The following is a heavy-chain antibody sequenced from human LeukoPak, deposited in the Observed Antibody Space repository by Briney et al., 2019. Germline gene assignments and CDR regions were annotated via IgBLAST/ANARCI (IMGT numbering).Heavy chain of an antibody. J-gene: IGHJ4*02. CDR2: IYHSGST. Sequence: SETLSLTCTVSEYSISSGYYWGWIRQPPGKGLEWIGSIYHSGSTYFNPSLKSRVTISVGTSKNQFSLKLSSVTAADTAVYYCARETIYGSGSYADYWGQGTLVTVSS. CDR3: ARETIYGSGSYADY. CDR1: EYSISSGYY. V-gene: IGHV4-38-2*02. D-gene: IGHD3-10*01.